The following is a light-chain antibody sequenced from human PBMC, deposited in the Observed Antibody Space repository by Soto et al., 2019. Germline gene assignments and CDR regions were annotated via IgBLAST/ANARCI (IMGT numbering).Light chain of an antibody. CDR2: EVS. J-gene: IGLJ2*01. CDR1: SSDVGAYNY. V-gene: IGLV2-14*01. CDR3: SSYTSSTYVV. Sequence: QSALTQPASVSGSPGQSITISCTGTSSDVGAYNYVSWYQQHPGKAPKLMIYEVSNRPSGVSNRFSGSKSGNTASLTISGLQAEDEAHYYCSSYTSSTYVVFGGGTKLTVL.